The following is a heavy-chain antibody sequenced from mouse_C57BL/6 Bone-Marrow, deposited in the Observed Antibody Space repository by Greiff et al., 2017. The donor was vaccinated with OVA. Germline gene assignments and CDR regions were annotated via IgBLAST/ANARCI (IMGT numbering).Heavy chain of an antibody. D-gene: IGHD6-1*01. Sequence: EVQLQQSGPELVKPGASVKISCKASGYTFTDYYMHWVKQSHGKSLEWIGDINPNNGGTSYNQKFKGKATLTVDKSSSTAYMELRSLTSEDSAVYYCARSSPGGNFDYWGQGTTLTVSS. J-gene: IGHJ2*01. CDR1: GYTFTDYY. CDR2: INPNNGGT. CDR3: ARSSPGGNFDY. V-gene: IGHV1-26*01.